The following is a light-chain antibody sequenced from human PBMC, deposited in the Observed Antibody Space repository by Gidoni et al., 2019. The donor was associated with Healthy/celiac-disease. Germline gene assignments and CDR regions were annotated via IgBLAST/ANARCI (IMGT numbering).Light chain of an antibody. Sequence: EIVMTQSPATLSESPGERATLSCRASQSVSSNLAWYKQKPGQAPRLLLYVAPTRATGIPASFSGIGSWTVFTLTISSLLSDDFAVYYCQQYNTWPPYTFGQWTKLEIK. V-gene: IGKV3-15*01. CDR1: QSVSSN. CDR3: QQYNTWPPYT. J-gene: IGKJ2*01. CDR2: VAP.